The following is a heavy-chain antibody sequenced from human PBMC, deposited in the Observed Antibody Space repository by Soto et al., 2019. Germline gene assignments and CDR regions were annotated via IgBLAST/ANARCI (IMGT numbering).Heavy chain of an antibody. D-gene: IGHD5-12*01. V-gene: IGHV4-31*03. Sequence: KPSETLSLTCTVSGGSISSGGYYWSWIRQHPGKGLEWIGYIYYSGSTYYNPSLKSRVTISVDTSKNQFSLKLSSVTAADTAVYYCARATRGLSGYDSAAAGTGGMDVWGQGTTVTVSS. CDR2: IYYSGST. CDR1: GGSISSGGYY. CDR3: ARATRGLSGYDSAAAGTGGMDV. J-gene: IGHJ6*02.